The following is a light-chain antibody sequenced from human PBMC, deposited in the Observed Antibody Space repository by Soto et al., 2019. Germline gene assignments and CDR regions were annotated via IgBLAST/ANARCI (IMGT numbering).Light chain of an antibody. CDR1: QSISSW. J-gene: IGKJ1*01. CDR2: TAY. V-gene: IGKV1-5*03. Sequence: DTPLTKFPSTLTTSVGYRVTVACLASQSISSWLAWYQHKPGKAPKLLIYTAYSLKSGVPSRFSGSGSGTEFTLTISSLQPHDFATYYCQHYNSYSEEFGQGTKVDIK. CDR3: QHYNSYSEE.